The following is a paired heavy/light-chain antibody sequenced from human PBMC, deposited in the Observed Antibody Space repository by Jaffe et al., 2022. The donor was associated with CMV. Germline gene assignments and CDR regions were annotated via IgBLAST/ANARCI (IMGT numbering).Heavy chain of an antibody. CDR1: GFTFSNAW. V-gene: IGHV3-15*01. CDR2: IKSKVDGGTT. D-gene: IGHD2-21*02. J-gene: IGHJ5*02. CDR3: STRLTFPPSQTWVEP. Sequence: VQLAESGGDLVKPGESLRLSCAASGFTFSNAWMTWFRQAPGKGLEWVGRIKSKVDGGTTDFAAPVKGRFSISRDDSKNMLYLQMNSLKTEDTAIYFCSTRLTFPPSQTWVEPWGQGTLVTVSS.
Light chain of an antibody. CDR2: WAS. J-gene: IGKJ1*01. CDR1: QSVFYDSNNRNY. Sequence: DIVMSQSPDSLAVSLGERATINCKSSQSVFYDSNNRNYLAWYQQKPGRSPKLLIYWASTRGSGVPERISGSGSGTDFTLTISSLQAEDVAVYYCQQYYTSPWTFGQGTKVEIK. V-gene: IGKV4-1*01. CDR3: QQYYTSPWT.